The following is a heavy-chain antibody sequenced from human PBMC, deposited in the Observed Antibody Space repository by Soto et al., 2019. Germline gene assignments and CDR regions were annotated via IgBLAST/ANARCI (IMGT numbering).Heavy chain of an antibody. CDR1: GGTLSSYA. Sequence: GASVKVSCKASGGTLSSYAISWVRQAPGQGLEWMGGIIPIFGTANYAQKFQGRVTITADESTSTAYMELSSLRSEDTAVYYCARGVGCTNGVCPFDYWGQGTRVTVSS. J-gene: IGHJ4*02. V-gene: IGHV1-69*13. D-gene: IGHD2-8*01. CDR3: ARGVGCTNGVCPFDY. CDR2: IIPIFGTA.